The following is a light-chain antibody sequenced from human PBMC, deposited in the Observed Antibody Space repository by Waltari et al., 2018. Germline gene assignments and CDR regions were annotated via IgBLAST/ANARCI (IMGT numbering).Light chain of an antibody. CDR1: SSDVGRYNL. CDR2: EVT. V-gene: IGLV2-23*02. J-gene: IGLJ2*01. CDR3: CSYAGSSTLL. Sequence: QSALTQPASVSGSPGQSITISCTGTSSDVGRYNLVSWYQQHPGNAPKPMIYEVTKRPSGVSNRFSGSKSGNTASLTISGLQAEDEADYYCCSYAGSSTLLFGGGTKLTVL.